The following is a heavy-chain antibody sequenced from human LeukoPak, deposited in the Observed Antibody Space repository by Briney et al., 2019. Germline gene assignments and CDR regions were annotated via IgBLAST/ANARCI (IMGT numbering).Heavy chain of an antibody. Sequence: GASVKVSCKASGGTFSSYAISWVRQVPGQGLEWMGGIIPIFGTANYAQKFQGRVTITADESTSTAYMELSSLRSEDTAVYYCASYSLGGDAAFDIWGQGTMVSISS. CDR2: IIPIFGTA. V-gene: IGHV1-69*13. D-gene: IGHD2-21*01. CDR3: ASYSLGGDAAFDI. CDR1: GGTFSSYA. J-gene: IGHJ3*02.